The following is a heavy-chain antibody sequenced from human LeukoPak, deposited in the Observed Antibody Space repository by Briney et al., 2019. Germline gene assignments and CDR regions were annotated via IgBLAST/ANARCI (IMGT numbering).Heavy chain of an antibody. J-gene: IGHJ3*02. CDR3: ARGSAPNYYDSSGYPTKTYAFDI. V-gene: IGHV4-34*01. Sequence: SEPLSLICAVYGGSFSRCYWSWIRQPPGKALEWIGEINHSGSTNYNPSLKSRVTISVDTSKNQFSLKLSSVTAADTVVYYCARGSAPNYYDSSGYPTKTYAFDIWGQGTMVTVSS. D-gene: IGHD3-22*01. CDR2: INHSGST. CDR1: GGSFSRCY.